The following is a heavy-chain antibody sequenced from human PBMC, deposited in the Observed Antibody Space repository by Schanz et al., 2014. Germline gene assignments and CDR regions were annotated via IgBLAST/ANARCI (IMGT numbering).Heavy chain of an antibody. CDR2: LSEGGGGT. CDR3: ATDATCPFDL. J-gene: IGHJ2*01. CDR1: GFTLSNYA. Sequence: EMQLLESGGGLAQPGGSLRLSCAASGFTLSNYAMSWVRQAPGKGLEWVSALSEGGGGTYYADSVRGRFTISRDNSKNTLYLQMNRQRPEDTAVYYCATDATCPFDLWGRGTLITVSS. V-gene: IGHV3-23*01.